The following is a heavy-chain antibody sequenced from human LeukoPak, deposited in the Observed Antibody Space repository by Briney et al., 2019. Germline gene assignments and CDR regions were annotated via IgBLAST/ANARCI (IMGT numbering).Heavy chain of an antibody. J-gene: IGHJ5*02. CDR2: IIPILGIA. CDR3: ARTGFGDNWIDP. V-gene: IGHV1-69*04. Sequence: SVKVSCKASGGTFSSYAISWVRQAPGQGLEWMGRIIPILGIANYAQKFQGRVTITADKSTSTAYMELSSLRSEDTAVYYCARTGFGDNWIDPWGQGTLVTVSS. CDR1: GGTFSSYA. D-gene: IGHD3-10*01.